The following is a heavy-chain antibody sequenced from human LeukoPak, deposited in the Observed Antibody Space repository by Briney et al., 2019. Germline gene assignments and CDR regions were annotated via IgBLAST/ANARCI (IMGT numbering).Heavy chain of an antibody. CDR1: GYTFTSYG. CDR2: ISAYDGNT. Sequence: ASVKVSCKASGYTFTSYGISWVRQAPGQGLEWVGWISAYDGNTNYAQKFQGRVTMTTDTSTSTAHMELRSLRYDDTAVYYCARDGRFAAYEPDYWGQGTLVTVSS. D-gene: IGHD1-26*01. V-gene: IGHV1-18*01. J-gene: IGHJ4*02. CDR3: ARDGRFAAYEPDY.